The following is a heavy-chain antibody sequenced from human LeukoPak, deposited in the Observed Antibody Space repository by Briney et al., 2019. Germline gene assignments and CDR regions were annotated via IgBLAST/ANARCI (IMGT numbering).Heavy chain of an antibody. CDR2: ISSSSSYI. CDR1: GFTFSSYS. J-gene: IGHJ3*02. V-gene: IGHV3-21*01. Sequence: GGSLRLSCAGSGFTFSSYSMNWVRQAPGKRLEWVSSISSSSSYIYYADSVKGRFTISRDNAKNSLYLQMNSLRAEDTAVYYCARAWRGAFDIWGQGTMVTVSS. D-gene: IGHD3-3*01. CDR3: ARAWRGAFDI.